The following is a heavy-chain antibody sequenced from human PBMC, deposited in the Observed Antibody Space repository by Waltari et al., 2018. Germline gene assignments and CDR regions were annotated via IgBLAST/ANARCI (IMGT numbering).Heavy chain of an antibody. D-gene: IGHD6-13*01. CDR1: GGSFSGYY. CDR3: ARGSSSWYSGGMDV. Sequence: QVQLQQWGAGLLKPSETLSLTCAVYGGSFSGYYWSWIRQPPGKGLEWIGEINHSVSTNYNPSLKSRVTISVDTSKNQFSLKLSSVTAADTAVYYCARGSSSWYSGGMDVWGQGTTVTVSS. J-gene: IGHJ6*02. V-gene: IGHV4-34*01. CDR2: INHSVST.